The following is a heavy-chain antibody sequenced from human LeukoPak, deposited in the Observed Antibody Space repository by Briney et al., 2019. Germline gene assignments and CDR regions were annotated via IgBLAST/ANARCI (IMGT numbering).Heavy chain of an antibody. CDR1: GGSISSYY. Sequence: SETLSLTCTVSGGSISSYYWSWLRQPAGKGLEWIGRIYTSGSTNYNPSLKSRVTMSVDTSKNQFSLKLSSVTAADTAVYYCARREVVERYYFDYWGQGTLVTVSS. CDR2: IYTSGST. J-gene: IGHJ4*02. D-gene: IGHD1-1*01. CDR3: ARREVVERYYFDY. V-gene: IGHV4-4*07.